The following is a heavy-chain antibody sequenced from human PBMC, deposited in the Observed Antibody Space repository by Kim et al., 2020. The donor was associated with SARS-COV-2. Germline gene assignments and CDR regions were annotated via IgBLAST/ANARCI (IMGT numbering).Heavy chain of an antibody. J-gene: IGHJ4*02. CDR2: MHYSGST. V-gene: IGHV4-59*12. CDR1: GGSMSNYY. D-gene: IGHD3-10*01. CDR3: ARNLNDYYGSGSYLV. Sequence: SETLSLTCTVSGGSMSNYYWTWIRQPPGKALEYIGYMHYSGSTNYNPSLKGRATISVDRSKKQLFLNLNSVTAADTAVYYCARNLNDYYGSGSYLVWGQGTLVTVSA.